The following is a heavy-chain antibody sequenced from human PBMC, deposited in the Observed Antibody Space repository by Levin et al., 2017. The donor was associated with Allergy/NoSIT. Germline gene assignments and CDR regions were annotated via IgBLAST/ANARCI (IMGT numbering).Heavy chain of an antibody. J-gene: IGHJ6*03. D-gene: IGHD2-15*01. Sequence: SQTLSLTCAVYGGSFSGSYWSWIRQPPGKGLEWIGEINHSGSTNYNPSLKSRVTISVDTSKNQFSLKLSSVTAADTAVYYCARAKDIVVVVAATRYYYYYMDVWGKGTTVTVSS. CDR3: ARAKDIVVVVAATRYYYYYMDV. V-gene: IGHV4-34*01. CDR2: INHSGST. CDR1: GGSFSGSY.